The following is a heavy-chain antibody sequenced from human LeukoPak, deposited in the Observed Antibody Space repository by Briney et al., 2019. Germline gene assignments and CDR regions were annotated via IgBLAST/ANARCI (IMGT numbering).Heavy chain of an antibody. V-gene: IGHV4-39*07. J-gene: IGHJ3*02. CDR2: IYYSGST. CDR1: GGSISSSSYY. CDR3: ARDVDYAFDI. Sequence: PSETLSLTCTVSGGSISSSSYYWGWIRQPPGKGVEWIGSIYYSGSTYYNPSLKSRVTISVDTSKNQFSLKLSSVTAADTAVYYCARDVDYAFDIWGQGTMVSVSS.